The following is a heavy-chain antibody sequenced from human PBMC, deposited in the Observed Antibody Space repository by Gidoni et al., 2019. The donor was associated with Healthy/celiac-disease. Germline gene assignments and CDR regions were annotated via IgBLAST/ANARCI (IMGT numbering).Heavy chain of an antibody. J-gene: IGHJ6*02. D-gene: IGHD3-9*01. CDR1: GFSLCTSGVG. Sequence: QITLKESGPTLVKPTQTLTLTCTFSGFSLCTSGVGVGWIRQPPGKALEWLALIYWDDDKRYSPSLKSRLTITKDTSKNQVVLTMTNMDPVDTATYYCAHSPNPRYFDWFYYGMDVWGQGTTVTVSS. CDR3: AHSPNPRYFDWFYYGMDV. V-gene: IGHV2-5*02. CDR2: IYWDDDK.